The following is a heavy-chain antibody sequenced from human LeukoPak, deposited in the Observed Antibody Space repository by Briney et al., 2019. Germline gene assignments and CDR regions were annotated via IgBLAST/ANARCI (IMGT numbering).Heavy chain of an antibody. CDR1: GGSVSSGSYY. CDR2: IYYTGIT. CDR3: ARGGYGDYGPLWFDP. V-gene: IGHV4-61*01. D-gene: IGHD4-17*01. Sequence: SETLSLTCTVSGGSVSSGSYYWSWIRQPPGKGLEWIGYIYYTGITNYNPSRKSRVTISVDTSKNQFSLELSSVTAADTAVYYCARGGYGDYGPLWFDPWGQGTLVTVSS. J-gene: IGHJ5*02.